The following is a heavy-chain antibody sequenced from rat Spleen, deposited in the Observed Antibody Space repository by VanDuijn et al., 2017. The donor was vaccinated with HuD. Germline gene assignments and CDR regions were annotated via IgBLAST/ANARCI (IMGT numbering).Heavy chain of an antibody. CDR1: GFTFSDYY. Sequence: EVQLVESDGGLVQPGRSLKLSCAASGFTFSDYYMAWVRQAPTKGLEWVATISYDGSSTYYRDSVKGRFTISRDNAKSTLDLQMDSLRSEDTATYYCARLGYYGDNPYWYFDFWGPGTMVTVS. V-gene: IGHV5-29*01. J-gene: IGHJ1*01. D-gene: IGHD1-9*01. CDR3: ARLGYYGDNPYWYFDF. CDR2: ISYDGSST.